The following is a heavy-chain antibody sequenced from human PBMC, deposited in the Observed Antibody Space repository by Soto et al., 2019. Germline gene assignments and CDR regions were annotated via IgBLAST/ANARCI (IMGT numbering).Heavy chain of an antibody. CDR1: GGTFSSYA. V-gene: IGHV1-69*13. D-gene: IGHD5-18*01. CDR2: IIPIFGAA. J-gene: IGHJ4*02. Sequence: SVKVSCKASGGTFSSYAISWVRQAPGQGLEWMGGIIPIFGAANYAQKFQGRVTITADESTSTAYMELSSLRSEDTAVYYCARGPGYSYGYRYYFDYWGEGTLVTVSS. CDR3: ARGPGYSYGYRYYFDY.